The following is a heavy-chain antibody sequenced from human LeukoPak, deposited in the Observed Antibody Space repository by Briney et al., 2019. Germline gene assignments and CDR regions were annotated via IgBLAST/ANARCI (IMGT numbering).Heavy chain of an antibody. J-gene: IGHJ4*02. D-gene: IGHD5-18*01. CDR2: IRYDGSNK. CDR1: GFTFSSYG. V-gene: IGHV3-30*02. CDR3: ARDAGYGYWVIDY. Sequence: GGSLRLSCAASGFTFSSYGMHWVRQAPGKGLEWVAFIRYDGSNKYYADSVKGRFTISRDNSKNTLYLQMNSLRAEDTAVYYCARDAGYGYWVIDYWGQGTLVTVSS.